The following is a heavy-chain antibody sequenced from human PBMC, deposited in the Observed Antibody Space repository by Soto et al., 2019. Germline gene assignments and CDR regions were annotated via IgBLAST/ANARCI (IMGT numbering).Heavy chain of an antibody. V-gene: IGHV4-59*01. CDR2: IYYSGST. J-gene: IGHJ4*02. CDR1: GGSISSYY. D-gene: IGHD4-17*01. Sequence: ETLSLTCTVSGGSISSYYWSWIRQPPGKGLEWIGYIYYSGSTNYNPSLKSRVTISVDTSKNQFSLKLSSVTAADTAVYYCARDFYGDYGFDYWGQGTLVTVSS. CDR3: ARDFYGDYGFDY.